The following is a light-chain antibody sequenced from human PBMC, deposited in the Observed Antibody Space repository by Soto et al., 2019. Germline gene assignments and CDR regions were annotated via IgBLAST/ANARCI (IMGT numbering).Light chain of an antibody. Sequence: EIVLSQSPGTLSLSPGERATLSCRASQSVDSKYLDWYQQKPGQAPRILIFAASSRATGIPDRFSGSGSGTDFTLTIIRLEPGDFAVYYCQHYGSSSWTFGQGTKVDIK. CDR2: AAS. J-gene: IGKJ1*01. CDR1: QSVDSKY. V-gene: IGKV3-20*01. CDR3: QHYGSSSWT.